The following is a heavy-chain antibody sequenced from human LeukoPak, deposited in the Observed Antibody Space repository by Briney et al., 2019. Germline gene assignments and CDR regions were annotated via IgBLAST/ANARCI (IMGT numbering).Heavy chain of an antibody. V-gene: IGHV3-7*05. J-gene: IGHJ4*02. D-gene: IGHD1-26*01. CDR2: IKQDGSET. CDR3: ANALGAHYFDY. CDR1: GFTFSNYW. Sequence: GGSLRLSCAASGFTFSNYWMIWVRQAPGKGLEWVANIKQDGSETYYVDSVRGRFSISRDDARNPVYLQMNSLRAEDMAVYYCANALGAHYFDYWGQGTLVTVSS.